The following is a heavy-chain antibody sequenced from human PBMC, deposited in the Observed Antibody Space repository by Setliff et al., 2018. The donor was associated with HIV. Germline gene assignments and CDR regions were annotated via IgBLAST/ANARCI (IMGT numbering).Heavy chain of an antibody. Sequence: ASVKVSCKASGYTLTSHYIHWVRQAPGQGLEWMGWTNVNNDATNYAQKFQGRVSMTRDTSISTAYMELRSLTSDDTAVYYCARNIEMHYDFWSAYDYWGQGALVTVSS. CDR3: ARNIEMHYDFWSAYDY. CDR1: GYTLTSHY. J-gene: IGHJ4*02. CDR2: TNVNNDAT. D-gene: IGHD3-3*01. V-gene: IGHV1-2*02.